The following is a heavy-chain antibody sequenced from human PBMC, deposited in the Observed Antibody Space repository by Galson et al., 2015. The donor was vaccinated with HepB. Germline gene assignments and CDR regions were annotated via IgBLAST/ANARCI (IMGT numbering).Heavy chain of an antibody. J-gene: IGHJ6*03. CDR2: IWYDGSNK. V-gene: IGHV3-33*01. CDR1: GFTFSSYG. Sequence: SLRLSCAASGFTFSSYGMHWVRQAPGKGLEWVAVIWYDGSNKYYADSVKGRFTISRDNSKNTLYLQMNSLRAEDTAVYYCARDGPGGGSYNGYYYYMNVWGKGTTVTVSS. CDR3: ARDGPGGGSYNGYYYYMNV. D-gene: IGHD1-26*01.